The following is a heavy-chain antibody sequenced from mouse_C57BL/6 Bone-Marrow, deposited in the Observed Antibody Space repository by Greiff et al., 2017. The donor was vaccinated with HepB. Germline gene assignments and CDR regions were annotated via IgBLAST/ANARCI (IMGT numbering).Heavy chain of an antibody. Sequence: VKLQESGAELVKPGASVKISCKASGYAFSSYWMNWVKQRPGKGLEWIGQIYPGDGDTNYNGKFKGKATLTADKSSSTAYMQLSSLTSEDSAVYFCARMGIYGYYFDYWGQGTTLTVSS. D-gene: IGHD1-1*01. CDR3: ARMGIYGYYFDY. J-gene: IGHJ2*01. CDR1: GYAFSSYW. CDR2: IYPGDGDT. V-gene: IGHV1-80*01.